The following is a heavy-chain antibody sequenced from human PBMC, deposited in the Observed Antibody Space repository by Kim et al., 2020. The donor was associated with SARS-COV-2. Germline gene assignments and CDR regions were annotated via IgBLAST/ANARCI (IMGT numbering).Heavy chain of an antibody. CDR1: GFTFSSYG. Sequence: GGSLRLSCAASGFTFSSYGMHWVRQAPGKGLEWVAVISYDGSNKYYADSVKGRFTISRDNSKNTLYLQMNSLRAEDTAVYYCARNKYYDILTGPPAFDYWGQGTLVTVSS. D-gene: IGHD3-9*01. CDR3: ARNKYYDILTGPPAFDY. J-gene: IGHJ4*02. V-gene: IGHV3-33*05. CDR2: ISYDGSNK.